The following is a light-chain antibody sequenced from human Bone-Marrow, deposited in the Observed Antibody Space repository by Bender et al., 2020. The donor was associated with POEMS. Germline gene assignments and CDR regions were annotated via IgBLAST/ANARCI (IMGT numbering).Light chain of an antibody. J-gene: IGLJ3*02. Sequence: QSVLTHPPSVSGAPVQRVTISCTGSSSNTGSGYDINWYQHLPGTAPKLLIYGYNNRPSGVPDRFPGSKSGTSASLAITGLQAEDEADYYCCSYAGRYTWVFGGGTKLTVL. CDR3: CSYAGRYTWV. CDR2: GYN. V-gene: IGLV1-40*01. CDR1: SSNTGSGYD.